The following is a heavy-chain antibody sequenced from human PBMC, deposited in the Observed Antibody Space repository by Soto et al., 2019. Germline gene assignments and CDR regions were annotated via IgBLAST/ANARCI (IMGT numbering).Heavy chain of an antibody. Sequence: PGGSLRLSCAASGFTFSDYYMSWIRQAPGKGLEWVSYISSSGSTIYYADSVTGRFTISRDNAKNSLYLQMNSLRAEDTAVYYCSGYYSYASDIWGHGTMATVAS. J-gene: IGHJ3*02. CDR2: ISSSGSTI. V-gene: IGHV3-11*01. CDR1: GFTFSDYY. CDR3: SGYYSYASDI. D-gene: IGHD3-22*01.